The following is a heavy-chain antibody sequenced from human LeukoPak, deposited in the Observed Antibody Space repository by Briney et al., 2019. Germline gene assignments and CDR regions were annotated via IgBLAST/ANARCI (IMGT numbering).Heavy chain of an antibody. CDR2: ISGSGGST. V-gene: IGHV3-23*01. CDR3: GKDLSWGATNY. J-gene: IGHJ4*02. CDR1: GFTFSSYA. Sequence: GGSLRLSCAASGFTFSSYAMSWVRQAPGKGLEWVSAISGSGGSTYYADSVKGRFTISRDNSKNTLYLQMNSLTVEDTAMYYCGKDLSWGATNYWGQGTLVTVSS. D-gene: IGHD6-13*01.